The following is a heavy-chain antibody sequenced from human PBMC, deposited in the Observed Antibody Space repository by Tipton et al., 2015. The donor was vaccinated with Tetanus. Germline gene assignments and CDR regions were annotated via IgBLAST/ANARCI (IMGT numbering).Heavy chain of an antibody. CDR3: ARLLEGSIAELDY. Sequence: GSLRLSCAASGFTFSNYAMIWVRQAPGKGLEWVSAISASGRNTYYADSVKGRFTSSRDNSKNIHYLEMSSLRAEDTAVYYCARLLEGSIAELDYWGQGTLVAVSS. J-gene: IGHJ4*02. CDR1: GFTFSNYA. V-gene: IGHV3-23*01. CDR2: ISASGRNT. D-gene: IGHD1-26*01.